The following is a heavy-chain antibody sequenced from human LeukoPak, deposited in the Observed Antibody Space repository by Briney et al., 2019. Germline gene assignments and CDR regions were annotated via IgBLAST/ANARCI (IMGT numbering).Heavy chain of an antibody. CDR3: ASSLQQLALDY. J-gene: IGHJ4*02. CDR2: IYYSGST. V-gene: IGHV4-59*11. D-gene: IGHD6-13*01. Sequence: PSETLSLTCTVSGGSISSHYWSWIRQPPGKGLEWIGYIYYSGSTNYNPSLKSRVTISVDTSKDQFSLKLNSVTAADTAVYYCASSLQQLALDYWGQGTLVTVSS. CDR1: GGSISSHY.